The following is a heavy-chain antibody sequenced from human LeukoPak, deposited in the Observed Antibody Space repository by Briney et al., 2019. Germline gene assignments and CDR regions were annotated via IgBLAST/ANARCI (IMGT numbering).Heavy chain of an antibody. V-gene: IGHV5-51*01. D-gene: IGHD3-16*01. J-gene: IGHJ4*02. CDR1: GYIFTDFW. Sequence: GESLKISFQGSGYIFTDFWIGWVRPMPGKGLEWMAIIYCDGSKTIYSPSFQTHVTISVDKSTNTAYLQWTSLKVSDPAIYFCARRAELGMRYFDSWGQGALVTVPS. CDR3: ARRAELGMRYFDS. CDR2: IYCDGSKT.